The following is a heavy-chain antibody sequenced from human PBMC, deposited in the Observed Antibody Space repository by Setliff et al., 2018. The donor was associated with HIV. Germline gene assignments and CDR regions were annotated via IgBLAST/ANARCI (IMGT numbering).Heavy chain of an antibody. CDR1: GGTFGSYA. V-gene: IGHV1-69*05. J-gene: IGHJ6*03. Sequence: SVKVSCKASGGTFGSYAISWVRQAPGQGLEWLGGNIPMFGTVSYAQKFQGRVTITTDESTSTAYMDLSSLRYEDTAIYYCARGEVTIDSYYYMNVWGKGTTVTVSS. CDR3: ARGEVTIDSYYYMNV. CDR2: NIPMFGTV.